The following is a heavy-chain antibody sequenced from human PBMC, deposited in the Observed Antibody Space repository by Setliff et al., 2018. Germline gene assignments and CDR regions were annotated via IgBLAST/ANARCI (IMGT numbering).Heavy chain of an antibody. D-gene: IGHD3-22*01. V-gene: IGHV1-46*01. CDR3: ARDVFPYHYEGAFDI. CDR1: GYTFTSHY. J-gene: IGHJ3*02. Sequence: ASVKVSCKASGYTFTSHYMHWVRQAPELGLERMGTINPSSGRTSYAQKFQGRVTMTRDTSTSTVYMDMSSLRSEDTAVYYCARDVFPYHYEGAFDIWGQGTMVTVSS. CDR2: INPSSGRT.